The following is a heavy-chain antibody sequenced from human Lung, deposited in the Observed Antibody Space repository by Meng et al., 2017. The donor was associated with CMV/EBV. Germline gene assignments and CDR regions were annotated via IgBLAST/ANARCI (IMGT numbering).Heavy chain of an antibody. V-gene: IGHV4-59*01. CDR2: SWST. J-gene: IGHJ5*02. D-gene: IGHD3-10*01. CDR1: GGSISSYY. CDR3: ARGGRFSDA. Sequence: SETLSLTCSVSGGSISSYYWSWIRQPPGKGLEWIGYSWSTNYNPSLQSRVTISVDTSKNQFSLKLSSVTAADTAVYYCARGGRFSDAWGQGTLVTVSS.